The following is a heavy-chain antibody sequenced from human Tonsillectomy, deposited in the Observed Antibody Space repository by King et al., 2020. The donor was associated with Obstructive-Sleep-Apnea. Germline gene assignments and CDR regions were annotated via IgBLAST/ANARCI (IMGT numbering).Heavy chain of an antibody. CDR3: ARRGDSGSDSVNWYFDL. J-gene: IGHJ2*01. V-gene: IGHV4-59*08. CDR2: MQNGGT. CDR1: GDSISNYY. Sequence: VQLQESGPGLVKPSETLSLTCIVSGDSISNYYWTWIRQPPGKGLEWIGNMQNGGTTYNPSLKSRVTLSVDPSKSQFSLTLSTVTATDTAVYYCARRGDSGSDSVNWYFDLWGRGTLVTVSS. D-gene: IGHD5-12*01.